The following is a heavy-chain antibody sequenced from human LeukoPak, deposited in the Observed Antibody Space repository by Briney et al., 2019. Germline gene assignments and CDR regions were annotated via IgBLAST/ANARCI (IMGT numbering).Heavy chain of an antibody. CDR1: GFTFSSYN. CDR2: FSGSGGST. CDR3: AKGRGSFRYALFDY. D-gene: IGHD1-26*01. J-gene: IGHJ4*02. Sequence: PGGSLRLSCAASGFTFSSYNMKWVRQAPGKGLEWVSGFSGSGGSTYYAASVKGRFTISRDNSKNTLFLQMDSLRAEDTAVYYCAKGRGSFRYALFDYWGQGILVTVSS. V-gene: IGHV3-23*01.